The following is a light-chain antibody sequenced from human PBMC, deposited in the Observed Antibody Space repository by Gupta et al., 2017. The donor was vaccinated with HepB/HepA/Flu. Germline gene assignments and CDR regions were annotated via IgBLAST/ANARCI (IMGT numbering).Light chain of an antibody. Sequence: QSVLTQPPSVSAAPGQKVTISCSGSSSNIGNNYVSWYQQIPGTAPKLLIFDKTKRPSGIPDRFAGSKSGTSATLDITGLQTGDEADYYCGTWDTSLSAWVFGGGTQVTVL. CDR2: DKT. CDR1: SSNIGNNY. V-gene: IGLV1-51*01. CDR3: GTWDTSLSAWV. J-gene: IGLJ3*02.